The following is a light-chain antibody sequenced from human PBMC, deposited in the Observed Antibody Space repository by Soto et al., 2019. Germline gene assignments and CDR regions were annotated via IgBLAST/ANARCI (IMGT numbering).Light chain of an antibody. J-gene: IGLJ2*01. V-gene: IGLV3-1*01. CDR3: QAWDSSTGL. CDR1: KLGDKY. Sequence: SYELTQPPSVSVSPGQTASITCSGDKLGDKYACWYQQKPGQSPVLVIYQDTKRPSGIPERFSGSNSGNTATLTISGTQAMDEADYYCQAWDSSTGLFVGGTKLTVL. CDR2: QDT.